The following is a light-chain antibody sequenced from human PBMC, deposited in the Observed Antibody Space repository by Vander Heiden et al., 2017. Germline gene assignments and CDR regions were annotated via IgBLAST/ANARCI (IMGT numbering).Light chain of an antibody. V-gene: IGLV3-9*01. CDR1: NIGSKN. J-gene: IGLJ2*01. CDR3: KVWDSSNVL. Sequence: SYELTQPLSVSVAPGQTARITCGGNNIGSKNVHWYQLKEGQASVRGIYRDNNRRSGIPERFSGSNSGNTATRTISRAQAGDEAYDYWKVWDSSNVLFGGGTNMTVL. CDR2: RDN.